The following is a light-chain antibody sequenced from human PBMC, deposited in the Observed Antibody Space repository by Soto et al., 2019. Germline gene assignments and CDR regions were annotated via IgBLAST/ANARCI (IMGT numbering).Light chain of an antibody. CDR2: SNN. CDR1: SSNIGSNY. Sequence: QSVLTQPPSASGTPGQRVTISCSGSSSNIGSNYVYWYQQLPGTAPKLLIYSNNPRPSGVPDRFSGSKSGTSASLAISGRRSEEEADYYCGAWDDSLSGPAFGGGTKLTVL. J-gene: IGLJ2*01. V-gene: IGLV1-47*02. CDR3: GAWDDSLSGPA.